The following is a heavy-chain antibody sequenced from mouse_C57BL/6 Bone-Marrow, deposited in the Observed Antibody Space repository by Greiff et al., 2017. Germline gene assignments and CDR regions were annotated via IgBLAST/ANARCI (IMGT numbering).Heavy chain of an antibody. Sequence: VQLQPSGPALVKPGASVKISCKASGYTFTDYYINWVKQRPGQGLEWIGWIYPGSGNTTYNEKFKGKAPLTVATSSSTAYMQLSSLTSEDSAVYFCARSHDYVSSYGGFAYWGQGTLVTVSA. CDR2: IYPGSGNT. CDR1: GYTFTDYY. V-gene: IGHV1-84*01. CDR3: ARSHDYVSSYGGFAY. J-gene: IGHJ3*01. D-gene: IGHD1-1*01.